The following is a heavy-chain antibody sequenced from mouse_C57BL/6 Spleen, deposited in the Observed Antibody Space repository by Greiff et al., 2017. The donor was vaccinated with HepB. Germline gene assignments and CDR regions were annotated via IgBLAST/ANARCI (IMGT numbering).Heavy chain of an antibody. J-gene: IGHJ1*03. CDR1: GYTFTGYW. D-gene: IGHD1-1*01. CDR3: SRSPYYYGSSYGYFDV. V-gene: IGHV1-9*01. CDR2: ILPGSGST. Sequence: VQLQQSGAELMKPGASVKLSCKATGYTFTGYWIEWVKQRPGHGLEWIGEILPGSGSTNYNEKFKGKATFTADTSSNTAYMQLSSLTTEDSAIYYCSRSPYYYGSSYGYFDVWGTGTTVTVSS.